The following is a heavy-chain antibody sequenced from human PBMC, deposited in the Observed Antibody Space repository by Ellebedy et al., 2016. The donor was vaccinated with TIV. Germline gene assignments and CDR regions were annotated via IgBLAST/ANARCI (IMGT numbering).Heavy chain of an antibody. Sequence: GESLKISXAASGFTFSIYGMQWVRQAPGKGLEWVAVIWWDGSNEVYRDSVKGRFTISRDNSKNTLYLQVNSLTAGDTALYHCVRGGYSSGWGFGYWGQGTLVTVSS. CDR2: IWWDGSNE. J-gene: IGHJ4*02. D-gene: IGHD6-19*01. CDR3: VRGGYSSGWGFGY. V-gene: IGHV3-33*01. CDR1: GFTFSIYG.